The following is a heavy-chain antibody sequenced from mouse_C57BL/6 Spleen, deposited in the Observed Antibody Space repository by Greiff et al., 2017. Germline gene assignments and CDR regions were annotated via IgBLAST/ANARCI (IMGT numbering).Heavy chain of an antibody. J-gene: IGHJ4*01. Sequence: EVMLVESGGDLVKPGGSLKLSCAASGFTFSSYGMSWVRQTPDKRLEWVATISSGGSYTYYPDSVKGRFTISRDNAKNTLYLQMSSLKSEDTAMYYCARIYYYGSSYYYYAMDYWVQGTSVTVSS. D-gene: IGHD1-1*01. V-gene: IGHV5-6*01. CDR1: GFTFSSYG. CDR3: ARIYYYGSSYYYYAMDY. CDR2: ISSGGSYT.